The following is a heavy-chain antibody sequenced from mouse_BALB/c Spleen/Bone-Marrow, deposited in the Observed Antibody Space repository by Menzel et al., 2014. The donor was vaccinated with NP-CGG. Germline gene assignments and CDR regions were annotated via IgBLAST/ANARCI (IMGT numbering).Heavy chain of an antibody. CDR1: GFSFSNYG. V-gene: IGHV5-9-2*01. CDR2: ISGDGRYT. Sequence: EVMLVESGGGLVKSGGSLKLSCAASGFSFSNYGMSWLRQTPEKRLEWVANISGDGRYTFYSASVKGRFTISRDNAKNTLYLQLSGLRSEDTALYYCARHADYDQTEVAFVYWGQGTLVTVSA. J-gene: IGHJ3*01. CDR3: ARHADYDQTEVAFVY. D-gene: IGHD2-4*01.